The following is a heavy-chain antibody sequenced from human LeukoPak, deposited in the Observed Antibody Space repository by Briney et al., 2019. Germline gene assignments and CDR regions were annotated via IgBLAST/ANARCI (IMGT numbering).Heavy chain of an antibody. V-gene: IGHV3-21*01. CDR3: AREGYYYDSSGYYYSTSFDY. D-gene: IGHD3-22*01. J-gene: IGHJ4*02. Sequence: SXXXXXSYVYYADSVKGRFTISRDNAKNSLYLQMNSLRAEDTAVYYCAREGYYYDSSGYYYSTSFDYWGQGTXVTVSS. CDR2: XXXXXSYV.